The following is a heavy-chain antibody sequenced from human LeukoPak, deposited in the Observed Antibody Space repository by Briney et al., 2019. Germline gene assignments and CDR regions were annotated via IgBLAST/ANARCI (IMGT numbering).Heavy chain of an antibody. Sequence: PGGSLRLSCAASGFTVSNNYLSWVRQAPGKGLEWVSVIYSGGSTYYADSVKGRFTISRDSSKNTLYLQMNSLRAEDTAVYYCARDCSGGSCYSVYWGQGTLVTVSS. CDR2: IYSGGST. V-gene: IGHV3-66*01. D-gene: IGHD2-15*01. CDR1: GFTVSNNY. CDR3: ARDCSGGSCYSVY. J-gene: IGHJ4*02.